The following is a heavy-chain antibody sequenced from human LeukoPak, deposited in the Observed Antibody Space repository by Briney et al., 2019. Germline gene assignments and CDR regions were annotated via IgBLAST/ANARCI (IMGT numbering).Heavy chain of an antibody. D-gene: IGHD3-3*01. CDR2: ISSNGGST. CDR1: GFTFSSYA. Sequence: GSLRLSCAASGFTFSSYAMHWVRQAPGEGLEYVSTISSNGGSTYYANSVKGRFTISRDNSKNTLYLQMGSLRAEDMAVYYCAREYYDFWSGYSYHYYFDYWGQGTLVTVSS. CDR3: AREYYDFWSGYSYHYYFDY. J-gene: IGHJ4*02. V-gene: IGHV3-64*01.